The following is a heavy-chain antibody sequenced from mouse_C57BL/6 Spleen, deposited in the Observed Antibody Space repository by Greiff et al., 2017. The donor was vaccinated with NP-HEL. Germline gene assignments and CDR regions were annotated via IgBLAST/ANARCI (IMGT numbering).Heavy chain of an antibody. V-gene: IGHV1-55*01. CDR1: GYTFTSYW. CDR3: ARSGIYYGNWGYAMDY. D-gene: IGHD2-1*01. J-gene: IGHJ4*01. Sequence: QVQLQQPGAELVKPGASVKMSCKASGYTFTSYWITWVKQRPGQGLEWIGDIYPGSGSTNYNEKFKSKATLTVDTSSSTAYMQLSSLTSEDSAVYYCARSGIYYGNWGYAMDYWGQGTSVTVSS. CDR2: IYPGSGST.